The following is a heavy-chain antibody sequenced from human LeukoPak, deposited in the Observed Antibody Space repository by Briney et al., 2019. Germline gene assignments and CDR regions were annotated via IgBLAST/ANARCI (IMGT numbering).Heavy chain of an antibody. D-gene: IGHD3-10*01. CDR2: INHSGST. CDR3: ARGFGYYMDV. V-gene: IGHV4-34*01. Sequence: PSETLSLTCAVYGGSFSGYYWSWIRQPPGKGLEWIGEINHSGSTNYNPSLKSRVTISVDTSKNQFSLKLSSVTAADTAVYYCARGFGYYMDVWGKGTTVTVSS. J-gene: IGHJ6*03. CDR1: GGSFSGYY.